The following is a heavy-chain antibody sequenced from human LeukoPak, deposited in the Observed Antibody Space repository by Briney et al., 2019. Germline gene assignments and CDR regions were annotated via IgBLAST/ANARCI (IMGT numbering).Heavy chain of an antibody. D-gene: IGHD1-26*01. CDR3: ARDHPLPHPDY. V-gene: IGHV3-11*01. J-gene: IGHJ4*02. CDR2: ISSSGSTI. CDR1: GGSISSYY. Sequence: LSLTCTVSGGSISSYYMSWIRQAPGKGLEWVSYISSSGSTIYYADSVKGRFTISRDNAKNSLYLQMNSLRAEDTAVYYCARDHPLPHPDYWGQGTLVTVSS.